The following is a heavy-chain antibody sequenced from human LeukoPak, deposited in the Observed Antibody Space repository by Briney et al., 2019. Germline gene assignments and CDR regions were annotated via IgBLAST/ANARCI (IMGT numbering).Heavy chain of an antibody. V-gene: IGHV4-34*01. D-gene: IGHD6-13*01. CDR2: INHSGRT. Sequence: SETLSLTCAVYGGSFSGYYWSWIRQPPGKGLEWIGEINHSGRTNYNPSLKSRVTISVDTSKNQFSLKLNSVTAADTAVYYCARVSSSWYQDWYFDLWGRGTLVTVSS. CDR1: GGSFSGYY. CDR3: ARVSSSWYQDWYFDL. J-gene: IGHJ2*01.